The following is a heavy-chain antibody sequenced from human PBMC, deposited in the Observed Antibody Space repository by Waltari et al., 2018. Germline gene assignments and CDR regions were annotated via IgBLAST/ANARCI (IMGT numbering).Heavy chain of an antibody. CDR2: INGYGDKT. D-gene: IGHD1-1*01. CDR3: SRHDPLDY. Sequence: EVQVLASGGGLVQPGGSLRLTCAASGLIFNNYAIHWVRQAPGKGLGWVSGINGYGDKTYYADSVKGRFTLSRDNSRNTLSLQMNSLRAEDTALYYCSRHDPLDYWGQGTLVTVSS. J-gene: IGHJ4*02. V-gene: IGHV3-23*01. CDR1: GLIFNNYA.